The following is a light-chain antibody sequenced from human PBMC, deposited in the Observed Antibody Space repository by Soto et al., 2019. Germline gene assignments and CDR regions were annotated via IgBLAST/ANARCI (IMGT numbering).Light chain of an antibody. Sequence: QSVLTQPASVSGSPGQSITISCTGTSSDVGGYNYVSWYQQHPGKAPKLMIYDVSNRPSGVSNRFSGSKSGNTASLTISGLQAEDEADYYCSSNTSSSPWYVFGTGTKLTVL. CDR2: DVS. CDR3: SSNTSSSPWYV. J-gene: IGLJ1*01. V-gene: IGLV2-14*01. CDR1: SSDVGGYNY.